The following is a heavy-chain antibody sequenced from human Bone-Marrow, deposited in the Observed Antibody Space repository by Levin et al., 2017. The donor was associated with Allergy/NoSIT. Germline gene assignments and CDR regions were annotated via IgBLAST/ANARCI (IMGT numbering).Heavy chain of an antibody. CDR3: ARGRGYYDILTGYAFDY. D-gene: IGHD3-9*01. J-gene: IGHJ4*02. CDR1: GGSFSGYY. V-gene: IGHV4-34*01. Sequence: GSLRLSCAVYGGSFSGYYWSWIRQPPGKGLEWIGEINHSGSTNYNPSLKSRVTISVDTSKNQFSLKLSSVTAADTAVYYCARGRGYYDILTGYAFDYWGQGTLVTVSS. CDR2: INHSGST.